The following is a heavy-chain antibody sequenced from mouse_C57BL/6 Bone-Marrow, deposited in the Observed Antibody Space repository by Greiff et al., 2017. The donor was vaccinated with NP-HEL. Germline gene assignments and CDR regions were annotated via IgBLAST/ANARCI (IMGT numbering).Heavy chain of an antibody. CDR3: ARGGDSSGPRFAY. Sequence: EVKVEESGPGLVKPSQSLSLTCSVTGYSITSGYYWNWIRQFPGNKLEWMGYISYDGSNNYNPSLKNRISITRDTSKNQFFLKLNSVTTEDTATYYCARGGDSSGPRFAYWGQGTLVTVSA. V-gene: IGHV3-6*01. J-gene: IGHJ3*01. CDR1: GYSITSGYY. CDR2: ISYDGSN. D-gene: IGHD3-2*02.